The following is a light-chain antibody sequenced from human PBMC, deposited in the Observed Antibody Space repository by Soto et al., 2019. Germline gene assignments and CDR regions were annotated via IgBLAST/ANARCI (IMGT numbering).Light chain of an antibody. J-gene: IGLJ2*01. Sequence: QAVVTQPPSASGTPGQRVTISCSGSSSNIGSNTVNWYQHLPGTAPKLLIYSNNQRPSGVPDRLSGAKSGTSASLAISGLQSEDEVDYYCAAWDDSLNGVIFGGGTKLTVL. V-gene: IGLV1-44*01. CDR2: SNN. CDR1: SSNIGSNT. CDR3: AAWDDSLNGVI.